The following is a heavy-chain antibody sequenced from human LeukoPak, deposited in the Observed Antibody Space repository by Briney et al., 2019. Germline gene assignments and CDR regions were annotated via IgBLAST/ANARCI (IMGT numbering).Heavy chain of an antibody. Sequence: GGSLRLSCVDSGFTSSVFWMGWVRQAPGKGLEWVATIKEDGSEKYYVDSVKGRFTISRDNAKNSLYLQMNSLRGEDTAVYYCARVSGHSGSPWGQGTLVTVAS. D-gene: IGHD5-12*01. CDR2: IKEDGSEK. J-gene: IGHJ5*02. CDR3: ARVSGHSGSP. V-gene: IGHV3-7*05. CDR1: GFTSSVFW.